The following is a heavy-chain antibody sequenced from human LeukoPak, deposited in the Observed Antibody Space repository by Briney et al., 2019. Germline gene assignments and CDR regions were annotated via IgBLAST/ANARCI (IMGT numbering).Heavy chain of an antibody. CDR2: IRYDGSNK. V-gene: IGHV3-30*02. D-gene: IGHD3-22*01. Sequence: GGSLRLSCAASGFTFSSYGMHWVRQAPGKGLEWVAFIRYDGSNKYYADSVKGRFTISRDNAKNSLHLQMNSLRAEDTAVYYCVRGGGRGDYNERYYFDYWGQGTLVTVSS. CDR3: VRGGGRGDYNERYYFDY. J-gene: IGHJ4*02. CDR1: GFTFSSYG.